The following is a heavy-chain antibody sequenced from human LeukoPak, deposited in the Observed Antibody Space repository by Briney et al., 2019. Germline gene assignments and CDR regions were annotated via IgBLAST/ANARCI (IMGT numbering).Heavy chain of an antibody. V-gene: IGHV4-59*01. D-gene: IGHD5-18*01. J-gene: IGHJ4*02. Sequence: SETLSLTCTVSGGSISSYYWSWIRQPPGKGLEWIGYIYYSGSTNYNPSLKSRVTISVDTSKNQFSLKLSSVTAADTAVYYCARKRQRGYSYAYFDYWGQGTLVTVSS. CDR1: GGSISSYY. CDR3: ARKRQRGYSYAYFDY. CDR2: IYYSGST.